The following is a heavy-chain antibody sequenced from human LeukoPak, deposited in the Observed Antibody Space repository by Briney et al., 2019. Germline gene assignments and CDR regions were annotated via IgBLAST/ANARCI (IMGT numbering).Heavy chain of an antibody. V-gene: IGHV3-21*01. D-gene: IGHD5-18*01. CDR2: ISSSSTYI. Sequence: GGSLRLYCAASGFTFDSYSMHWVRQAPGKGLEWVSSISSSSTYIYYADSVKGRFTISRDNAKNSLYLQMNSLRADDTAVYYCAGAKAMVRGNWFDPWGQGTLVTVSS. CDR1: GFTFDSYS. J-gene: IGHJ5*02. CDR3: AGAKAMVRGNWFDP.